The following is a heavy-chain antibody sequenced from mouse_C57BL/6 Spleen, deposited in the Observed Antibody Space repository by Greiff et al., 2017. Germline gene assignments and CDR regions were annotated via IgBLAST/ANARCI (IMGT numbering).Heavy chain of an antibody. CDR2: IDPSASYT. Sequence: QVQLQQPGAELVMPGASVKLSCKASGYTFTSYWMHWVKQRPGQGLEWIGEIDPSASYTNYNQKFKGKSTLTVDKSSSTAYMQLSSLTSEDSAVYYCALLDYFDYWGQGTTLTVSS. J-gene: IGHJ2*01. V-gene: IGHV1-69*01. CDR1: GYTFTSYW. CDR3: ALLDYFDY. D-gene: IGHD2-10*01.